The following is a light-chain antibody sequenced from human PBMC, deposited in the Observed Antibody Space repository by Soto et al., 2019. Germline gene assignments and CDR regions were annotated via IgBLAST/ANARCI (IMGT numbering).Light chain of an antibody. V-gene: IGKV3-15*01. CDR2: GTS. J-gene: IGKJ1*01. CDR3: QQYTNRPPWT. CDR1: QSVGTN. Sequence: EIVMTQSPATLSVSPGERATLSCRASQSVGTNLAWYQQKPGQAPRLLIFGTSTRATGIPARFSGSGSGTDFTLTISSVQSDEFAVYYCQQYTNRPPWTFGQGTKVDMK.